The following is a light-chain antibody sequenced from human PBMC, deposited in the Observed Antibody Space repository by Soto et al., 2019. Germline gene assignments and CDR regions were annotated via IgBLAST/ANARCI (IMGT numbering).Light chain of an antibody. CDR3: QHYNSYSEA. CDR1: QTISSW. J-gene: IGKJ1*01. CDR2: KAS. Sequence: DIQMTQSPSTLSGSVGDRVTITCGASQTISSWLAWYQQKPGKAPKLLIYKASTLKSGVPSRFSGSGSGTEFTLTISSLKPDDFATYYCQHYNSYSEAFGHGTKVDIK. V-gene: IGKV1-5*03.